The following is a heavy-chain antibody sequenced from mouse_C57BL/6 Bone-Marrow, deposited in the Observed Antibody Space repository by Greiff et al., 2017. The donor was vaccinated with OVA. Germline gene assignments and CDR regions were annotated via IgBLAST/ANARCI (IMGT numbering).Heavy chain of an antibody. CDR1: GYTFTSYG. CDR2: IYPRSGNT. J-gene: IGHJ2*01. Sequence: VQLQESGAELARPGASVKLSCKASGYTFTSYGISWVKQRTGQGLEWIGEIYPRSGNTYYNEKFKGKATLTADKSSSTAYMELRSLTSEDSAVYFRARWYYGTLYYFDYWGQGTTLTVSS. CDR3: ARWYYGTLYYFDY. D-gene: IGHD1-1*01. V-gene: IGHV1-81*01.